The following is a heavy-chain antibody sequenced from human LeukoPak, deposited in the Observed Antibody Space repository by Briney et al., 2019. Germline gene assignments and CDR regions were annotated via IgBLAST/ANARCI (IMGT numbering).Heavy chain of an antibody. D-gene: IGHD1-26*01. CDR2: IWYDGSNK. Sequence: GGSLRLSCAASGFTFSSYGMHWVRQAPGKGLEWVAVIWYDGSNKYYADSVKGRFTISRDNSKNTLYLQMNSLRAEETAVYYCARMVGATAYYLDYWGQGTLVTVSS. CDR3: ARMVGATAYYLDY. CDR1: GFTFSSYG. V-gene: IGHV3-33*01. J-gene: IGHJ4*02.